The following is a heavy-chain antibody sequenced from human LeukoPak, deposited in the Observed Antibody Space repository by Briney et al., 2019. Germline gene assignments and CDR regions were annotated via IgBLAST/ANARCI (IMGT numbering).Heavy chain of an antibody. D-gene: IGHD2-15*01. Sequence: GRSLRLSCAASGFTFSNYALHWVRQAPGKGLEWVAVISYDDTNKYYVDSVKGRFTISRDNSKNTLYLQMNSLRAEDTAVYYCAREPLLLYYFDYWGQGTLVTVSS. J-gene: IGHJ4*02. CDR3: AREPLLLYYFDY. CDR1: GFTFSNYA. CDR2: ISYDDTNK. V-gene: IGHV3-30*04.